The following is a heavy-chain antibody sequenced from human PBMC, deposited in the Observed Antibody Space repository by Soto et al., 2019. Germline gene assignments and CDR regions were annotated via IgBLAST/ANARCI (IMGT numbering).Heavy chain of an antibody. J-gene: IGHJ4*02. CDR2: INPSNDNT. CDR3: ARDPFYSGSNLQVGYFDS. Sequence: QVQMVQSGAEVKKPGASVKVSCKASNYSFSSFGISWMRQAPGQGLEWMAWINPSNDNTNYAQSLQGRVTLTTDTSATTAYMGLRSLRSDDTAVYYCARDPFYSGSNLQVGYFDSWGQGTLVTVSS. CDR1: NYSFSSFG. D-gene: IGHD1-26*01. V-gene: IGHV1-18*01.